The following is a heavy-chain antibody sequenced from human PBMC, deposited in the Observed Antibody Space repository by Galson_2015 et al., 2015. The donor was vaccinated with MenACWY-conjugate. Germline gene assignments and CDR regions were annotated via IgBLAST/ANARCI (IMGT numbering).Heavy chain of an antibody. CDR3: AKDYGNCSGGRCYSVPLDH. CDR2: ITDHGMI. J-gene: IGHJ4*02. D-gene: IGHD2-15*01. Sequence: SLRLSCAVSGFTFKTYSMSWVRQAPGKGLEWVSAITDHGMIYYADSVRGRFTISRDISKNTLYLQMSSVRVEDTAIYYCAKDYGNCSGGRCYSVPLDHWGQGTLVTVSS. V-gene: IGHV3-23*01. CDR1: GFTFKTYS.